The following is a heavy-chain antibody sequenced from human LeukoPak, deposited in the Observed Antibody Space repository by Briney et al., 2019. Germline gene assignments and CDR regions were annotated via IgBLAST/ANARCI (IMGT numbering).Heavy chain of an antibody. V-gene: IGHV4-61*01. D-gene: IGHD4-11*01. Sequence: SETLSLTCTVSGGSVSSGTYYWSWIRQPPGKGLEWIGYIYYSGSTNYNPSLKSRVTISVDTSENQFSLKLSSVTAADTAVYYCARDRVRGNSNPSFDYWGQGTLVTVSS. CDR1: GGSVSSGTYY. CDR3: ARDRVRGNSNPSFDY. J-gene: IGHJ4*02. CDR2: IYYSGST.